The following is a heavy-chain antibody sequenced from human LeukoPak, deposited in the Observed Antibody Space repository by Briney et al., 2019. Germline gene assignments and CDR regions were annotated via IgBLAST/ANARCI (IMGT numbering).Heavy chain of an antibody. CDR3: ASDIAAAGTAAMDV. J-gene: IGHJ6*04. CDR1: GFTFSAYA. Sequence: GGSLRLSCAASGFTFSAYAMTWVRQAPGKGLEWVAVISYDGSNKYYADSVKGRFTISRDNSKNTLYLQMNSLRAEDTAVYYCASDIAAAGTAAMDVWGKGTTVTVSS. D-gene: IGHD6-13*01. CDR2: ISYDGSNK. V-gene: IGHV3-30*01.